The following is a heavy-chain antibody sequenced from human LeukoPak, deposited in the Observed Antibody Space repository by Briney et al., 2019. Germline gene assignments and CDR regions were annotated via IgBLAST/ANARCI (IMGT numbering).Heavy chain of an antibody. D-gene: IGHD2-2*01. CDR1: GYSFTSYW. CDR3: ARAPDLDIVVVYDAFDI. J-gene: IGHJ3*02. CDR2: IYPGDSDT. V-gene: IGHV5-51*01. Sequence: GESLKISCKGSGYSFTSYWICWVRPMPGKGLEWMGIIYPGDSDTRYSPSFQGQVTISADKSISTAYPQWSSLKASDTAMYYCARAPDLDIVVVYDAFDIWGQGTMVTVSS.